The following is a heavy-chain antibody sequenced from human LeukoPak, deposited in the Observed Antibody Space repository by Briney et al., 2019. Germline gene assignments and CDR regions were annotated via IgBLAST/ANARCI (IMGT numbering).Heavy chain of an antibody. CDR1: GYTFTSYA. Sequence: ASVKVSCKASGYTFTSYAMHWVHQAPGQRLEWMGWINAGNGNTKYSQKFQGRVTITRDTSASTAYMELSSLRSEDTAVYYCARAGGIQLWSFGYWGQGTLVTVTS. CDR3: ARAGGIQLWSFGY. J-gene: IGHJ4*02. V-gene: IGHV1-3*01. CDR2: INAGNGNT. D-gene: IGHD5-18*01.